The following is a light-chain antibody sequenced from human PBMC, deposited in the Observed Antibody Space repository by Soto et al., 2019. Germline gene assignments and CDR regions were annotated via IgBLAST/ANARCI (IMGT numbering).Light chain of an antibody. CDR2: DAS. V-gene: IGKV1-5*01. Sequence: DIQMTQSPSTLSASVGDRVTISCRASQTISSWLAWYQQRPGKAPKLLIYDASSLESGVPSRFSGSGSGTEVTLTISSLQPDDFATYYCQQHSTSPWTFGQGTKVEIK. CDR1: QTISSW. J-gene: IGKJ1*01. CDR3: QQHSTSPWT.